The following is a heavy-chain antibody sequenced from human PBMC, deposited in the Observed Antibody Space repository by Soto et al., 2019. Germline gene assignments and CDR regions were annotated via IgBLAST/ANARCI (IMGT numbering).Heavy chain of an antibody. V-gene: IGHV1-69*02. CDR3: ARGRCSCTSCPPSPYYYYYYMDV. CDR1: GGTFSSYT. Sequence: GASVKVSCKASGGTFSSYTISWVRQAPGQGLEWMGRIIPILGIANYAQKFQGRVTITADKSTSTAYMELSSLRSEDTAVYYCARGRCSCTSCPPSPYYYYYYMDVWGKGTTVTVSS. D-gene: IGHD2-2*01. CDR2: IIPILGIA. J-gene: IGHJ6*03.